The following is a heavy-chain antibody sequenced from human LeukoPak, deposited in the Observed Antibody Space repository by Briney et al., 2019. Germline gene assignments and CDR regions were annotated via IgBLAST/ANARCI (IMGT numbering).Heavy chain of an antibody. CDR3: ARGDSYGSRPYCRYPDCY. J-gene: IGHJ4*01. V-gene: IGHV1-18*01. D-gene: IGHD3-10*01. Sequence: ASVKVSCKASGYTFTSYGISWVRQAPGQGLEWMGWISAYNGNTNYTQKLQGRVTMTTDTSTSTAYMELRSLRSDDTALYYCARGDSYGSRPYCRYPDCYWGHGVLGTFS. CDR2: ISAYNGNT. CDR1: GYTFTSYG.